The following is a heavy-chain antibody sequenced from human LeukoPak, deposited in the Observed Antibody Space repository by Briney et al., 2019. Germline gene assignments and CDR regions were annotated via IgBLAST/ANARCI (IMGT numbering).Heavy chain of an antibody. D-gene: IGHD2-15*01. CDR3: ARGVYCSGGSCYGTALSYFDY. J-gene: IGHJ4*02. CDR1: GGSFSGYY. Sequence: SETLSLTCAVYGGSFSGYYWSWIRQPPGKGLEWIGEINHSGSTNYNPSLKSRVTISVDTSKNQFSLKLSSETAADTAVYYCARGVYCSGGSCYGTALSYFDYWGQGTLVTVSS. V-gene: IGHV4-34*01. CDR2: INHSGST.